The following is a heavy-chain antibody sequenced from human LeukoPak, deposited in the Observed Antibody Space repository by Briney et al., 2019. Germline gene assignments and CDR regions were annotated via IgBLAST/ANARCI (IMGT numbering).Heavy chain of an antibody. Sequence: PGGSLRLSCAASGFTFSTYGMDWVRQAPGKGLEWVSGIVGSGGTTYYADSVKGRFTISRDNSKNALYLQMNSLRAGDTAVYYCATSGLSRFGFWGQGTLVTVSS. CDR3: ATSGLSRFGF. J-gene: IGHJ4*02. V-gene: IGHV3-23*01. CDR1: GFTFSTYG. D-gene: IGHD2/OR15-2a*01. CDR2: IVGSGGTT.